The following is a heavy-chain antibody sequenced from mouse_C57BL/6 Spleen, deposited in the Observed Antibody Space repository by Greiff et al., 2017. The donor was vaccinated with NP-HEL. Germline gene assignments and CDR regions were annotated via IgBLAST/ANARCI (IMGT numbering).Heavy chain of an antibody. CDR1: GFSLTSYG. CDR3: ARGSDSNFYYFDY. Sequence: QVQLQQSGPGLVQPSQSLSITCTVSGFSLTSYGVHWVRQSPGKGLEWLGVIWSGGSTDYNAAFISRLSISKDNSKSQVFFKMNSLQADDTAIYYCARGSDSNFYYFDYWGQGTTLTVSS. D-gene: IGHD2-5*01. CDR2: IWSGGST. V-gene: IGHV2-2*01. J-gene: IGHJ2*01.